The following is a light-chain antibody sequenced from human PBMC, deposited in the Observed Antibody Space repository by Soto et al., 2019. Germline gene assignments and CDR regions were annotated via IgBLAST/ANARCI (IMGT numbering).Light chain of an antibody. CDR1: QSISSW. Sequence: DIQMTQSPSTLSASVGDRVTITCRASQSISSWLAWYQQKPGKAPKLLIYDASSLESGVPSRFSGSGYGTEFTLNISSLQPDDFATYYCQQYNSYWTFGQGTKVEIK. J-gene: IGKJ1*01. CDR2: DAS. V-gene: IGKV1-5*01. CDR3: QQYNSYWT.